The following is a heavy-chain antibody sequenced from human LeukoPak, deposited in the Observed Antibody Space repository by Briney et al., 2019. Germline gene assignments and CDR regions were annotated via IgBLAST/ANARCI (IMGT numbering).Heavy chain of an antibody. Sequence: GGSLRLSCAASGFTFSSYSMNWVRQAPGKGLEWVSSISGSSSYIYYADSVKGRFTISRDNAKNSLYLQMNSLRAEDTAVYYCARYSSSWYVGDWGQGTLVTVSS. V-gene: IGHV3-21*01. D-gene: IGHD6-13*01. J-gene: IGHJ4*02. CDR3: ARYSSSWYVGD. CDR2: ISGSSSYI. CDR1: GFTFSSYS.